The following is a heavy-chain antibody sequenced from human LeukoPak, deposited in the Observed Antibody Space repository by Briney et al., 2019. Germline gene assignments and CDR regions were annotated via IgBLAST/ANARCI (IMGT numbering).Heavy chain of an antibody. J-gene: IGHJ6*02. V-gene: IGHV1-2*02. Sequence: ASVTVSCKASGYTFTGYYMHWVRQAPGQGLEWMGWINPNSGGTNYAQKFQGRVTMTRDTSISTAYMELSRLRSDDTAVYYCARGVGSSSWYDYYYGMDVWGQGTTVTVSS. CDR1: GYTFTGYY. CDR3: ARGVGSSSWYDYYYGMDV. D-gene: IGHD6-13*01. CDR2: INPNSGGT.